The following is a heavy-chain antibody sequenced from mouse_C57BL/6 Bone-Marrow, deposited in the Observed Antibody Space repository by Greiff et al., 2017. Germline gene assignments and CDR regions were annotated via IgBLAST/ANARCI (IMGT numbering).Heavy chain of an antibody. CDR2: IHPNSGST. CDR1: GYTFTSYW. Sequence: QVQLQQPGAELVKPGASVKLSCKASGYTFTSYWMHWVKQRPGQGLEWIGMIHPNSGSTNYNEKFKSKAKLTVDKSSSTAYMQLSSLTSEDSAVYYCARYDGYYVDYWGQGTTLTVSS. D-gene: IGHD2-3*01. V-gene: IGHV1-64*01. CDR3: ARYDGYYVDY. J-gene: IGHJ2*01.